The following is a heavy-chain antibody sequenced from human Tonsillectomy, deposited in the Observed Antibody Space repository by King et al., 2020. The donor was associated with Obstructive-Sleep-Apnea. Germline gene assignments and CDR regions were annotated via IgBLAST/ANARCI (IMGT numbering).Heavy chain of an antibody. D-gene: IGHD2-15*01. CDR1: GGSISSGGYY. CDR3: ARDRLGYCSGSSCYSGFDY. Sequence: LQLQESGPGLVKPSQTLSLTCTVSGGSISSGGYYWSWIRQHPGKGLEWIGYIYDRGSTYYNPSLKSRVTISVDTSKNQFSLELSSVTAADTAVYYCARDRLGYCSGSSCYSGFDYWGQGTLVTVSS. V-gene: IGHV4-31*03. J-gene: IGHJ4*02. CDR2: IYDRGST.